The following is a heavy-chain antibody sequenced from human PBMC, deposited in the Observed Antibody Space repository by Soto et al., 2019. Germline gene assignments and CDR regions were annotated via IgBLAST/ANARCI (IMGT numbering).Heavy chain of an antibody. V-gene: IGHV1-3*01. CDR3: ARDGKGAAYTFGPYYFDS. D-gene: IGHD1-1*01. CDR2: INAGNGNT. J-gene: IGHJ4*02. Sequence: ASVKVSCKASGYTFTGYAMHWVRQAPGQRLEWMGWINAGNGNTKYSQKFQGRVTITRDTSASTAYMELSSLRSEDTAVYYCARDGKGAAYTFGPYYFDSWGQGALVTVSS. CDR1: GYTFTGYA.